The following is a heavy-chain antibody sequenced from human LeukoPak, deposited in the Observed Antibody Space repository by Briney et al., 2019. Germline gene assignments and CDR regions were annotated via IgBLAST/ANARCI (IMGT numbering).Heavy chain of an antibody. J-gene: IGHJ5*02. V-gene: IGHV3-66*01. CDR1: GFTFNKYW. Sequence: GGSLRLSCAASGFTFNKYWMHWVRQAPGKGLEWVSVIYSGGSTYYADSVKGRFTISRDNSKNTLYLQMNSLRAEDTAVYYCARDSYGFDPWGQGTLVTVSS. CDR3: ARDSYGFDP. CDR2: IYSGGST.